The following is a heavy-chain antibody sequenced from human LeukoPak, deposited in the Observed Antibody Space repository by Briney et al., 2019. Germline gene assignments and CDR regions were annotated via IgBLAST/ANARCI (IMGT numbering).Heavy chain of an antibody. CDR3: AKDAIADYYDSSGHTPPDYYYYGMDV. V-gene: IGHV3-9*01. J-gene: IGHJ6*02. CDR2: ISWNSGSI. Sequence: GRSLRLSCAASGFTFDDYAMHWVRQAPGKGLEWVSGISWNSGSIGYADSVKGRFTISRDNAKNSLYLQMNSLRAEDTALYYCAKDAIADYYDSSGHTPPDYYYYGMDVWGQGTTVTVSS. D-gene: IGHD3-22*01. CDR1: GFTFDDYA.